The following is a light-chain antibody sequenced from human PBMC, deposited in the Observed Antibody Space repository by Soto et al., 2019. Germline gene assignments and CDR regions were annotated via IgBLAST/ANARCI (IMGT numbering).Light chain of an antibody. CDR1: QDISKN. Sequence: DIQLTQSPSFLSASVGDRVTITCRASQDISKNVVWYQQKPGKVPKLLIYVTSTLQSGVPPRFSGSGSGTTFSLTISSLQPEDFATYYGQQDHSYPLTFGGGTTVEIK. V-gene: IGKV1-9*01. J-gene: IGKJ4*01. CDR3: QQDHSYPLT. CDR2: VTS.